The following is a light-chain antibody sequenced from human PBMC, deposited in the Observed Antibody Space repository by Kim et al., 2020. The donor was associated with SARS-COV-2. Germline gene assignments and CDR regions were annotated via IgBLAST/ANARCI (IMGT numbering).Light chain of an antibody. CDR2: GAS. V-gene: IGKV3-20*01. Sequence: LSPGERATLPCRASQSVDSNFLAWYQQKPGQAPRLLIYGASRRATGIPDRFGGSGSGTDFTLIVSRLEPEEFAMYYCQQCAGSPYTFGQGTKLEI. CDR3: QQCAGSPYT. CDR1: QSVDSNF. J-gene: IGKJ2*01.